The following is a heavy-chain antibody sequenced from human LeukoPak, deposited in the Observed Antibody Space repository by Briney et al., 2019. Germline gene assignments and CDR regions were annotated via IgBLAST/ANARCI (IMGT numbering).Heavy chain of an antibody. CDR1: GDSVSSNGAA. Sequence: LSQTLSLTCAISGDSVSSNGAAWNWLRQSPSRGLEWLGRTYYRSKWFDDYAVSVKSRITINPDTSKNQFSLQLNSVTPEDTAVYYCARHGWGSAGWFDPWGQGTLVTVSS. D-gene: IGHD7-27*01. J-gene: IGHJ5*02. CDR2: TYYRSKWFD. CDR3: ARHGWGSAGWFDP. V-gene: IGHV6-1*01.